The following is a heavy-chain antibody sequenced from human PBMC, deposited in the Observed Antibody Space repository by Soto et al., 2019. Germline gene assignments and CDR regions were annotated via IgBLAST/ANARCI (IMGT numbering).Heavy chain of an antibody. D-gene: IGHD2-15*01. V-gene: IGHV3-23*01. CDR2: ISGSGGST. Sequence: HPGGSLRLSCAASGFTFSSYAMSWVRQAPGKGLEWVSAISGSGGSTYYADSVKGRFTISRDNSKNTLYLQMNSLRAEDTAVYYCAKAPRYCSGGSCYSGVYLWGQGTLVTVSS. CDR1: GFTFSSYA. J-gene: IGHJ4*02. CDR3: AKAPRYCSGGSCYSGVYL.